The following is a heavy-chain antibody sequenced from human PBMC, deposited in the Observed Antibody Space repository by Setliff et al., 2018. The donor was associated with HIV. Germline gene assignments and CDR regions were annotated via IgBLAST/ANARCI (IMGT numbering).Heavy chain of an antibody. CDR1: GYGYSTFD. J-gene: IGHJ3*01. CDR3: AKPTSGMYPRAFDL. Sequence: GGSLRLSCAAFGYGYSTFDMDWVRQTSGKGLEWVADVSPNGYEKRYADFAKGRFTVSRDNSKNILFLQMDSLGADDTGIYYCAKPTSGMYPRAFDLWGRGTVVTVSS. CDR2: VSPNGYEK. V-gene: IGHV3-23*01. D-gene: IGHD1-26*01.